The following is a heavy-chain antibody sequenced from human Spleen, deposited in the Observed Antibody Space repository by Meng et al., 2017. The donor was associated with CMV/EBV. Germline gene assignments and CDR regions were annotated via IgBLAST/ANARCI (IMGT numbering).Heavy chain of an antibody. V-gene: IGHV4-39*07. D-gene: IGHD3-3*02. CDR3: ARRLRSFLWDY. CDR2: IYYSGST. Sequence: SETLSRTCTVSGGSISSSSYYWGWIRQPPGKGLEWIGSIYYSGSTYYNPSLKSRVTISVDTSKNQFSLKLRSVTTADTSVYYCARRLRSFLWDYLGQGTLVTVSS. J-gene: IGHJ4*02. CDR1: GGSISSSSYY.